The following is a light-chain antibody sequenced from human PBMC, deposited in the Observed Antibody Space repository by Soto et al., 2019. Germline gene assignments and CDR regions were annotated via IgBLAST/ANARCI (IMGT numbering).Light chain of an antibody. J-gene: IGKJ3*01. CDR3: QQLNSFPIP. V-gene: IGKV1-9*01. CDR1: QGISSF. Sequence: IQLTQSPSSLSASVGDRVTITCRASQGISSFLAWYQQKPGKAPKLLIYGASTLQIGVPSRFSGSGSGTDFTLTIGSLQPEDFATYSCQQLNSFPIPFGPGTKVDIK. CDR2: GAS.